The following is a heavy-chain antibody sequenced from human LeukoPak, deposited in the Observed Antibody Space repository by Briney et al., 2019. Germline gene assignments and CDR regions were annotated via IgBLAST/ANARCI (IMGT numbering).Heavy chain of an antibody. Sequence: PSETLSLTCAVYGGSFSGYYWSWIRQPPGKGLEWIGEINHSGSTNYNPSLKSRVTISVDTSKKQFSLKLNSVTAADTAVYYCAGGRGYYYSSVFDIWGQGTMVTVSS. J-gene: IGHJ3*02. V-gene: IGHV4-34*01. CDR3: AGGRGYYYSSVFDI. D-gene: IGHD3-22*01. CDR1: GGSFSGYY. CDR2: INHSGST.